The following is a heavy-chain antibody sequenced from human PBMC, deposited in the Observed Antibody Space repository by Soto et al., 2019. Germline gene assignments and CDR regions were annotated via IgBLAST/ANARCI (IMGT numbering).Heavy chain of an antibody. CDR3: ARPISSGQYYFDY. Sequence: PGESLKISCKGSGYSFTTYWIGWVRQMPGKGLEWMGIIYPDDSDTTYSPSFQGQVTISADKSISTAYLQWSSLEASDTAMYYCARPISSGQYYFDYWGQGTLVTVSS. CDR1: GYSFTTYW. D-gene: IGHD6-19*01. V-gene: IGHV5-51*01. J-gene: IGHJ4*02. CDR2: IYPDDSDT.